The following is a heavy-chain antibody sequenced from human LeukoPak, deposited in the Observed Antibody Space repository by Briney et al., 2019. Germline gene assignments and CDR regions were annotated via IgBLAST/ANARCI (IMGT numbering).Heavy chain of an antibody. Sequence: PGGSLRLSCGASGFTFSEYWMTWVRQDPGRGPEWVANIKGDGTKMYYVDSVKGRFTISRDNDKNSLYLQMNNLRVEDTAVYHCARDGSCFDFWGQGALVTFSS. CDR1: GFTFSEYW. V-gene: IGHV3-7*01. CDR3: ARDGSCFDF. J-gene: IGHJ4*02. D-gene: IGHD6-19*01. CDR2: IKGDGTKM.